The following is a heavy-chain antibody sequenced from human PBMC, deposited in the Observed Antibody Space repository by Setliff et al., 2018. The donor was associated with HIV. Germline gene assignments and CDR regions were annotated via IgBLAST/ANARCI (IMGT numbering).Heavy chain of an antibody. J-gene: IGHJ5*02. V-gene: IGHV4-61*02. Sequence: SETLSLTCTVSGGSTSSGGYYWSWIRQPAGKGLEWIGRISASGTTNYNPSLKSRVTISVDTSNNQFSLNLFSVTAADTAVYYCARPRRVRSRAWYWFDIWGQGTLVTVAS. CDR1: GGSTSSGGYY. CDR2: ISASGTT. CDR3: ARPRRVRSRAWYWFDI. D-gene: IGHD6-19*01.